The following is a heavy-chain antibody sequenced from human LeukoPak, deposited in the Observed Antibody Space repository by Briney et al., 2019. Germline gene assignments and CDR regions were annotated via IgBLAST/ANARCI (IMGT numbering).Heavy chain of an antibody. V-gene: IGHV5-51*01. Sequence: LGESLQISCKASGSTFTNYWIGWVRQLPGKGLEWVGIIYPGDSDTRYSPSFEGQVTISADKSITTAYPQWGSLKASDTAMYYCARHPYTSSCTSRECHRWFDPWGQGTLVTVSS. D-gene: IGHD2-2*01. CDR2: IYPGDSDT. J-gene: IGHJ5*02. CDR1: GSTFTNYW. CDR3: ARHPYTSSCTSRECHRWFDP.